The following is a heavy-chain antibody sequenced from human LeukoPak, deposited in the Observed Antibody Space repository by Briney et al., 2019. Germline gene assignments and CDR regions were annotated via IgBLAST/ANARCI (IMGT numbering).Heavy chain of an antibody. Sequence: QPGGSLRLSCIGTGFTFSSDAMGWVRQAPGKGLEWVSGISGSGGSTYYADSVKGRFTISRDNAKNSLYLQMNSLRDEDTAVYYCARDPVGPTGASVPLYGMDVWGQGTTVTVSS. D-gene: IGHD1-26*01. CDR3: ARDPVGPTGASVPLYGMDV. J-gene: IGHJ6*02. CDR2: ISGSGGST. CDR1: GFTFSSDA. V-gene: IGHV3-23*01.